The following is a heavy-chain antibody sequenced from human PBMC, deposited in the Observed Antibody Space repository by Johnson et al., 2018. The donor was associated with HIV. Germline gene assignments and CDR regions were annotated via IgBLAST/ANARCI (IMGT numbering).Heavy chain of an antibody. J-gene: IGHJ3*02. Sequence: QVQLVESGGGLVQPGGSLRLSCVGSGYTFSGYAMHWVRQAPGKGLEWMAFISYDGGTKYYAASVKGRFTISRDNSKNTLYLQMNSLPPEDTAVYYCATEGAAAAAGPSDAFDIWGQGTMVTVSS. V-gene: IGHV3-30*04. CDR1: GYTFSGYA. CDR3: ATEGAAAAAGPSDAFDI. D-gene: IGHD6-13*01. CDR2: ISYDGGTK.